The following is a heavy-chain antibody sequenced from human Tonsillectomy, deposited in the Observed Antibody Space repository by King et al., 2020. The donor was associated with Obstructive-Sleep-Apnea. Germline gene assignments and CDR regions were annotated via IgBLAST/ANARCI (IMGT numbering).Heavy chain of an antibody. V-gene: IGHV3-30*02. CDR2: VRKDDTDK. Sequence: QVQLVESGGGVVHPGGSLRLSCVASGFSFSEYGMHWVRQAPGKGLEWVAFVRKDDTDKFYGASVQGRITISRDIPENTLYLERNSLRADDSAFDYCVKDDPVLDYWGQGALVTVSS. J-gene: IGHJ4*02. CDR1: GFSFSEYG. CDR3: VKDDPVLDY.